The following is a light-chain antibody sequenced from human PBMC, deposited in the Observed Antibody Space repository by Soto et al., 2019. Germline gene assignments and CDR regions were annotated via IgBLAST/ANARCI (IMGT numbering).Light chain of an antibody. Sequence: QPVLTQPASVSGSPGQSITISCTGTSSDVGGYNYVSWYQQHPGQVPKLTIYEVTNRPSGVPERFSGSKSGTSASLAITGLQAEDEADYYCQAYDYSLTASVFGGGTKLTVL. CDR3: QAYDYSLTASV. V-gene: IGLV2-14*01. CDR2: EVT. CDR1: SSDVGGYNY. J-gene: IGLJ3*02.